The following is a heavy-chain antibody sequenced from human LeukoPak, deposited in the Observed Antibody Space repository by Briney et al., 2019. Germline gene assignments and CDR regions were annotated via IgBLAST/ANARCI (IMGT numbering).Heavy chain of an antibody. J-gene: IGHJ4*02. CDR3: ARHSAGIVVAGK. V-gene: IGHV5-10-1*01. Sequence: GESLKISFKGSGYSFTSYWISWVRQMPGKGLEWMGRIDPSDSYTNYSPSFQGHVTISADKSISTVYLQWSSLKASDTAMYYCARHSAGIVVAGKWGQGTLVTVSS. CDR1: GYSFTSYW. CDR2: IDPSDSYT. D-gene: IGHD6-19*01.